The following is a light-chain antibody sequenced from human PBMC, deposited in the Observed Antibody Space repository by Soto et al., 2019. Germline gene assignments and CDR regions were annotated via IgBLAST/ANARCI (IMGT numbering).Light chain of an antibody. CDR3: CSYAGSYTLYV. CDR2: DVS. Sequence: LAQPRSVSGSPGQSVTISCTGTSSDVGGYNYVSWYQQHPGKAPKLMIYDVSKRPSGVPDRFSGSKSGNTASLTISGLQAEDEADYYCCSYAGSYTLYVFGTGTKVTVL. CDR1: SSDVGGYNY. J-gene: IGLJ1*01. V-gene: IGLV2-11*01.